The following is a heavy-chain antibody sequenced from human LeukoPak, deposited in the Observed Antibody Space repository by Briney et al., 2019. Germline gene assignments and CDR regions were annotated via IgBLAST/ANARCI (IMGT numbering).Heavy chain of an antibody. CDR1: GGSISSYY. CDR2: IYYSGST. Sequence: PSETLSLTCTVSGGSISSYYWSWIRQPPGKGLEWIGYIYYSGSTNYNPPLKSRVTISVDTSKNQFSLKLSSVTAADTAVYYCARCLYGSGSYLDYWGQGTLVTVSS. D-gene: IGHD3-10*01. CDR3: ARCLYGSGSYLDY. J-gene: IGHJ4*02. V-gene: IGHV4-59*01.